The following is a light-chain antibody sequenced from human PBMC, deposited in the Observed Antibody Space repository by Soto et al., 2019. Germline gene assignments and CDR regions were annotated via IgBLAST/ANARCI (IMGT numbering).Light chain of an antibody. V-gene: IGKV1-39*01. Sequence: DIQVTQARSSLSASVGDRVTITCRASQSISSYLNCFQQKPGKAPKLLIYAASSLQSGVPSRFSGSGSGTDFTLTITSLQPEDFATYYCQQSYSTPITLGQGTRLEIK. CDR2: AAS. CDR1: QSISSY. J-gene: IGKJ5*01. CDR3: QQSYSTPIT.